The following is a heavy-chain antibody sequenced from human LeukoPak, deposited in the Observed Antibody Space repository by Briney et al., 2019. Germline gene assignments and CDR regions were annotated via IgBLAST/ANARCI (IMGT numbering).Heavy chain of an antibody. J-gene: IGHJ5*02. V-gene: IGHV3-23*01. D-gene: IGHD6-13*01. CDR1: GFTFSSYA. CDR2: ISITVAST. CDR3: AKGGSSWSRNWFDP. Sequence: PGGSLRLSCAASGFTFSSYAMNWVRQAPGKGLEWVSTISITVASTYYADSVKGRFTISRDNSNNMLYLQITNLRAEDTALYYCAKGGSSWSRNWFDPWGQGTLVTVSS.